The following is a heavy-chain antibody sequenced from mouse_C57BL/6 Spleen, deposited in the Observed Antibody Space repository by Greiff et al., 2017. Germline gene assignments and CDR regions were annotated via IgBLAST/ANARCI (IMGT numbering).Heavy chain of an antibody. D-gene: IGHD3-2*02. CDR2: IYPSDSET. CDR3: AREGSPYAMDY. CDR1: GYTFTSYW. Sequence: QVQLQQPGAELVRPGSSVKLSCKASGYTFTSYWMDWVKQRPGQGLEWIGNIYPSDSETHYNQKFKDKATLTVDKASSTAYMQLSSLTSEDSAVYDCAREGSPYAMDYWGQGTSGTVSS. V-gene: IGHV1-61*01. J-gene: IGHJ4*01.